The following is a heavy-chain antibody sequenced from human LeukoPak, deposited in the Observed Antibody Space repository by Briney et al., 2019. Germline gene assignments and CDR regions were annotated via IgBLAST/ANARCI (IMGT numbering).Heavy chain of an antibody. J-gene: IGHJ4*02. D-gene: IGHD3-10*01. CDR3: ARMYGSGSYLALDY. V-gene: IGHV1-2*06. CDR1: GYTFTGYY. Sequence: GASVKVSCKASGYTFTGYYMHWVRQAPGQGLEWMGRINPNSGGTNYAQKFQGRVTMTRDTFISTAYMELSRLRSDDTAVYYCARMYGSGSYLALDYWGQGTLVTVSS. CDR2: INPNSGGT.